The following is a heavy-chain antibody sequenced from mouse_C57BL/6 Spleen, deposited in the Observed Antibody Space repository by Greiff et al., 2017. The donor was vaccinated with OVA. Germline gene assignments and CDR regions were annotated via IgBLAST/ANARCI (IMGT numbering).Heavy chain of an antibody. CDR3: ARVYYDFYGGFAY. J-gene: IGHJ3*01. CDR2: ISDGGSYT. V-gene: IGHV5-4*01. Sequence: EVQLVESGGGLVKPGGSLKLSCAASGFTFSSYAMSWVRQTPEKRLEWVATISDGGSYTYYPDNVKGRFTISRDNAKNNLYLQMSHLKSEATVMCYCARVYYDFYGGFAYWGQGTLVTVSA. CDR1: GFTFSSYA. D-gene: IGHD2-4*01.